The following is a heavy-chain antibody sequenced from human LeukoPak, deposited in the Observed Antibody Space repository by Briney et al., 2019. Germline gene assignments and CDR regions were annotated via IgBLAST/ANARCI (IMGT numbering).Heavy chain of an antibody. D-gene: IGHD5-18*01. CDR2: IRSKANSYAT. CDR3: TRPGGYSYGIWVDY. V-gene: IGHV3-73*01. Sequence: GGSLRLSCAASGFTFSGSAMHWVRQASGKGLEWVGRIRSKANSYATAYAASVKGRFTISRDDSKNTAYLQMNSLKTEDTAVYYCTRPGGYSYGIWVDYWGQGTLVTVSS. CDR1: GFTFSGSA. J-gene: IGHJ4*02.